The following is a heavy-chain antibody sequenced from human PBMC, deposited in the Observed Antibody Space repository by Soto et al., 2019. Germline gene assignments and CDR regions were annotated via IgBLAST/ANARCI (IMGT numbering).Heavy chain of an antibody. D-gene: IGHD4-4*01. J-gene: IGHJ6*02. CDR1: GGSISSGGYY. CDR2: IYYSGST. V-gene: IGHV4-31*03. Sequence: SETLSLTCTVSGGSISSGGYYWSWIRQHPGKGLEWIGYIYYSGSTYYNPSLKSRVTISVDTSKNQFSLKLSSVTAADTAVYYCARDSPRYSNYGMDVWGQGTTVTVSS. CDR3: ARDSPRYSNYGMDV.